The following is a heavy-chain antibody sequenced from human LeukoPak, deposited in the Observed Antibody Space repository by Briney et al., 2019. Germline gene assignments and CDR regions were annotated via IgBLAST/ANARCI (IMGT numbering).Heavy chain of an antibody. Sequence: PGGSLRLFCAASGFTFSSYEMNWVRQAPGKGLEWVSYISSSGSTIYYADSVKGRFTISRDSAKNSLYLQMNSLRAEDTAVYYCARGLVSYYYGSVDYWGQGTLVTVSS. D-gene: IGHD3-10*01. V-gene: IGHV3-48*03. J-gene: IGHJ4*02. CDR2: ISSSGSTI. CDR3: ARGLVSYYYGSVDY. CDR1: GFTFSSYE.